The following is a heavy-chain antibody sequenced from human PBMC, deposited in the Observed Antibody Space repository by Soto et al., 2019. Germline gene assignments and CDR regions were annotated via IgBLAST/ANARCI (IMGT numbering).Heavy chain of an antibody. CDR3: ARYNWGAMGAFDI. V-gene: IGHV4-59*01. CDR2: IYSSGRT. D-gene: IGHD1-1*01. J-gene: IGHJ3*02. CDR1: GGSIRSYY. Sequence: ASETLSLTCTGSGGSIRSYYWSWIRQPPGKGLEWIGYIYSSGRTNYTPSLKSRVTISVDTSKNQFSLKLSSVTAADTAVYYCARYNWGAMGAFDIWGQGTMVTVSS.